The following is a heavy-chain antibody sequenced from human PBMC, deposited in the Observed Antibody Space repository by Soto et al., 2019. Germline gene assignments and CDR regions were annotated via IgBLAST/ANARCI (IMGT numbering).Heavy chain of an antibody. CDR2: VHYKGRT. V-gene: IGHV4-59*01. D-gene: IGHD2-2*01. Sequence: QVQLQESGPGPVKPSETLSLTCSVSGSPISSYFWTWIRQPPGKGLEWIGYVHYKGRTSYNPSLKSRVPISLDTSQNQFSLRLNSVTAADTAVYYCVGERATYLSPRGWFDPWGQGTLVTVSS. CDR3: VGERATYLSPRGWFDP. CDR1: GSPISSYF. J-gene: IGHJ5*02.